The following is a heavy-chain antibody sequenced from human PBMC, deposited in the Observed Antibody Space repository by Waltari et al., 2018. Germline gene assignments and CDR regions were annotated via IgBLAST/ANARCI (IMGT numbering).Heavy chain of an antibody. CDR3: ARLAKYYDFWRDTYYFDY. Sequence: EVQLVQSGAEVKKPGESLKISCKGSGYSFTSYWIGWVRQMPGKGREGMGLIYPGDSDTRYSPSFQGQVASSADKSISTAYLQWSSLKASDTAMYYCARLAKYYDFWRDTYYFDYWGQGTLVTVSS. CDR1: GYSFTSYW. J-gene: IGHJ4*02. V-gene: IGHV5-51*01. CDR2: IYPGDSDT. D-gene: IGHD3-3*01.